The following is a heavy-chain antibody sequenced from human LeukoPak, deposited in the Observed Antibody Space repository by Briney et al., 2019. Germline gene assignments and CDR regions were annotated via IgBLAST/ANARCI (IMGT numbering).Heavy chain of an antibody. CDR1: GFTFSSYG. CDR3: AKGEGYYYYGMDV. J-gene: IGHJ6*02. Sequence: GRSLRLSCAASGFTFSSYGMHWVRQAPGKGLEWVAVISYDGSNKYYADSVKGRFTISRDNSKNTLYLQMNSLRAEDTAVYYCAKGEGYYYYGMDVWGQGTTVTVSS. V-gene: IGHV3-30*18. CDR2: ISYDGSNK.